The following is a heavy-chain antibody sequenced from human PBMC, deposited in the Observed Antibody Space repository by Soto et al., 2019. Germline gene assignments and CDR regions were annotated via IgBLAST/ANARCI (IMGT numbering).Heavy chain of an antibody. J-gene: IGHJ4*02. CDR1: GYTFTSYA. CDR3: ARVPGHPYFDY. V-gene: IGHV1-3*01. D-gene: IGHD2-8*02. Sequence: VASVKVSCKASGYTFTSYAMHWVRQAPGQRLEWMGWINAGNGNTKYSQKFQGRVTITRDTSASTACMELSSLRSEDTAVYYCARVPGHPYFDYWGQGTLVTVSS. CDR2: INAGNGNT.